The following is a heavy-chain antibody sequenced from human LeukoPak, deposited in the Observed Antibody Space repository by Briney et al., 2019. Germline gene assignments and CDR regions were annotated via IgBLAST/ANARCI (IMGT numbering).Heavy chain of an antibody. CDR2: IYYSGST. D-gene: IGHD3-22*01. Sequence: SQTLSLTCTVSGGSISSGGYYWSWIRQHPGKGLEWIGCIYYSGSTYYNPSLKSRVTMSVDTSKNQFSLKLSSVTAADTAVYYCARVLPESKWFPSPSWFDPWGQGTLVTVSS. V-gene: IGHV4-31*03. CDR1: GGSISSGGYY. CDR3: ARVLPESKWFPSPSWFDP. J-gene: IGHJ5*02.